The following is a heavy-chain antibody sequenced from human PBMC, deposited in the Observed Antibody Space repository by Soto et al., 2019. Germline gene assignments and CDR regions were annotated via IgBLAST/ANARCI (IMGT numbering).Heavy chain of an antibody. CDR3: ARDQNNWNYPSPFDY. CDR1: GYTFTSYA. J-gene: IGHJ4*02. D-gene: IGHD1-7*01. CDR2: INAGNGNT. Sequence: ASVKVSGKASGYTFTSYAMHWVRQAPGQRLEWMGWINAGNGNTKYSQKFQGRVTITRDTSASTAYMELSSLRSEDTAVYYCARDQNNWNYPSPFDYWGQGTLVTVSS. V-gene: IGHV1-3*01.